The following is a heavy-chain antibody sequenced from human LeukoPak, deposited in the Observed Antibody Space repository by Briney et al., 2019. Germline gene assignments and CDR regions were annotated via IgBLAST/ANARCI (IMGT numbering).Heavy chain of an antibody. CDR1: GYSISSGYY. J-gene: IGHJ6*03. CDR2: IYHSGST. CDR3: ANAEEYYYTDV. Sequence: PSETLSLTCTVSGYSISSGYYWGWIRQPPGKGLEWIGSIYHSGSTYYNPSLKSRVTISVDTSKNQFSLKLSSVTAADTAVYYCANAEEYYYTDVWGKGTTVTVSS. V-gene: IGHV4-38-2*02.